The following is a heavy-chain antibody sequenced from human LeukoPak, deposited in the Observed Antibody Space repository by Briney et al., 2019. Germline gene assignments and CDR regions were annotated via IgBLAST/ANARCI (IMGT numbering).Heavy chain of an antibody. CDR1: SGSITSSY. CDR2: IHYTGST. Sequence: SETLSLTCTVSSGSITSSYWSWIRQSPGKGLEWIGYIHYTGSTNYNPSLKSRVTMLIDTSKNQFSLKLSSVTAADTAVYYCARGRYSAGDNWFDPWGQGTLVTVSS. D-gene: IGHD3-9*01. CDR3: ARGRYSAGDNWFDP. J-gene: IGHJ5*02. V-gene: IGHV4-59*01.